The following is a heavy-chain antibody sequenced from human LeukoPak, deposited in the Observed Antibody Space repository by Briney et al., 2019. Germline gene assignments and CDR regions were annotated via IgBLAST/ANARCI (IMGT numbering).Heavy chain of an antibody. CDR2: IIPILGIA. Sequence: SVKVSCKASGGTFSSYAISWVRQAPGQGLEWMGRIIPILGIASYAQKFQGRVTMTRDTSTSTVYMELSSLRSEDTALYYCAKDSSSGYYYYDYWGQGTLVTVSS. CDR3: AKDSSSGYYYYDY. D-gene: IGHD3-22*01. CDR1: GGTFSSYA. V-gene: IGHV1-69*04. J-gene: IGHJ4*02.